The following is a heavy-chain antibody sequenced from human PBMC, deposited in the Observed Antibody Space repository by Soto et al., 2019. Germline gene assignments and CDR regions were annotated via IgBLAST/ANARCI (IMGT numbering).Heavy chain of an antibody. Sequence: QVQLQESGPGLVKPSGTLSLTCAVSSGSISSSNWWSWVRQPPGKGLEWIGEIYHSGSTNYNPSRKSRVTIEVDKSKNKFSRRLSSVAAADTAGYYCARVDGYCSGGSCYSGWYFDLWGRGTLVTVSS. J-gene: IGHJ2*01. CDR3: ARVDGYCSGGSCYSGWYFDL. D-gene: IGHD2-15*01. CDR2: IYHSGST. V-gene: IGHV4-4*02. CDR1: SGSISSSNW.